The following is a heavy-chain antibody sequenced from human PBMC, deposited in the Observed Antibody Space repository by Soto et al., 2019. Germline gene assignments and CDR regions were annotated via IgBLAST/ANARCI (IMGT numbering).Heavy chain of an antibody. CDR3: AKDRICSGGSCDFDY. V-gene: IGHV3-23*01. J-gene: IGHJ4*02. Sequence: EVQLLESGGGLVQPGGFLRLSCAASGFTFNNYAMTWVRQAPGKGLAWVSGISVSGGSTDYADSVKGRFTISRDNSKNTLYLQMNSLRAEDTAVYYCAKDRICSGGSCDFDYWGQGTLVTVSS. CDR1: GFTFNNYA. CDR2: ISVSGGST. D-gene: IGHD2-15*01.